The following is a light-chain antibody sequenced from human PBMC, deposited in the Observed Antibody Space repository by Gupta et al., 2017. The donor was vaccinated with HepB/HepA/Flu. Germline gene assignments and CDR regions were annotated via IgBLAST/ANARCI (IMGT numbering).Light chain of an antibody. CDR2: AAS. V-gene: IGKV1-39*01. CDR3: QQSYTTPTT. CDR1: QSISSY. J-gene: IGKJ4*01. Sequence: DIQMTQSPSSLSASVGDRVTITCLSSQSISSYLNWYQQKPGKAPKLLIYAASRLQSGVPSRFSGSGSGTDFTLTISSLQPEYFATYYCQQSYTTPTTFGRGTQLAIK.